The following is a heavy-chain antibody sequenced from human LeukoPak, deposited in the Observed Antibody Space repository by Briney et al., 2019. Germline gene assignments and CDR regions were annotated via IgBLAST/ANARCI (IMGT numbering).Heavy chain of an antibody. CDR2: IRQDGSER. V-gene: IGHV3-7*01. J-gene: IGHJ4*02. Sequence: GGSLRLSCAASGFNFSNLGINWVRQAPGKGLEWVANIRQDGSERYYLDSVKGRFTISRDNAKKSLYLQMNTLTGEDTAVYYCARGANYGDYYPLYYFDSWGQGTLVTVSS. CDR3: ARGANYGDYYPLYYFDS. CDR1: GFNFSNLG. D-gene: IGHD4-17*01.